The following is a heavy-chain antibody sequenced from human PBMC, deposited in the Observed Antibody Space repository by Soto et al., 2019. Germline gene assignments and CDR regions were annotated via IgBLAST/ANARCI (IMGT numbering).Heavy chain of an antibody. CDR2: IYSSGTT. D-gene: IGHD5-18*01. V-gene: IGHV4-31*03. Sequence: PSETLSLTCTISGGSITSADYYWTWIRQFPGKGLEWIAYIYSSGTTHYNPSLKSRATISLDTSNSQFSLEVKSATAADTAVYYCAITVDTAMVHYFDYWGQGTLVT. CDR1: GGSITSADYY. J-gene: IGHJ4*02. CDR3: AITVDTAMVHYFDY.